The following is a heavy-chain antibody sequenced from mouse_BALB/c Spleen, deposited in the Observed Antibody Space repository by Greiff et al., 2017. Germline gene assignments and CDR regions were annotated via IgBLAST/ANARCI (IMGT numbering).Heavy chain of an antibody. CDR2: IWSGGST. CDR1: GFSLTSYG. J-gene: IGHJ3*01. Sequence: QVQLQQSGPGLVQPSQSLSITCTVSGFSLTSYGVHWVRQSPGKGLEWLGVIWSGGSTDYNAAFISRLSISKDNSKSQVFFKMNSLQANDTAIYCCARNDGSSLAYWGQGTLVTVSA. V-gene: IGHV2-2*02. D-gene: IGHD1-1*01. CDR3: ARNDGSSLAY.